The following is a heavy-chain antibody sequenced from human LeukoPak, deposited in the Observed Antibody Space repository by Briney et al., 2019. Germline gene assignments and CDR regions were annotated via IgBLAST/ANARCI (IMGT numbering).Heavy chain of an antibody. Sequence: GGSLRLFCAASGLTFNNYFMSWVRQAAGKGPAWVSAVSGIGDYTYSAASVKGWFTISRDNSKNTLYLQMNSLRAEDTASYYCATGQNCACDCYDFWGQGNLVTVSA. CDR3: ATGQNCACDCYDF. V-gene: IGHV3-23*01. J-gene: IGHJ4*02. D-gene: IGHD2-21*01. CDR2: VSGIGDYT. CDR1: GLTFNNYF.